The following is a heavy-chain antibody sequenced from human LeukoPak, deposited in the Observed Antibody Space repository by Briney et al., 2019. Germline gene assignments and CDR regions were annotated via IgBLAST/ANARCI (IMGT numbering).Heavy chain of an antibody. J-gene: IGHJ6*01. Sequence: GGSLRLSCAASGFTFSGFAMSWVRRTPGKGLEWVSGISGSGDNTLYAASVKGRFTISRGNSKNTLYLEMNSLRAEDTAIYYCAKMKGHPLQKYYMDVWGQGATVTVSS. CDR2: ISGSGDNT. CDR3: AKMKGHPLQKYYMDV. V-gene: IGHV3-23*01. D-gene: IGHD2/OR15-2a*01. CDR1: GFTFSGFA.